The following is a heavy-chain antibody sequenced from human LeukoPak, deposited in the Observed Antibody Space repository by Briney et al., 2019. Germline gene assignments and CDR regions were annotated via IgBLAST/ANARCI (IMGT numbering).Heavy chain of an antibody. D-gene: IGHD5-24*01. CDR3: AKEDGYGAPRGGELDY. J-gene: IGHJ4*02. V-gene: IGHV3-20*04. Sequence: GGSLRLSCAASGFTFDDYGMSWVRQAPGKGLEWVSGINWNGGSTGYADSVKGRFTISRDNSKNTLYLQMNSLRAEDTAVYYCAKEDGYGAPRGGELDYWGQGTLVTVSS. CDR1: GFTFDDYG. CDR2: INWNGGST.